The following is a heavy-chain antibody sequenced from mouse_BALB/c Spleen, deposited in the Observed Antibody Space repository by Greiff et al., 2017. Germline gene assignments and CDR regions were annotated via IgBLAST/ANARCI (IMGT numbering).Heavy chain of an antibody. J-gene: IGHJ2*01. CDR2: INPSTGYT. Sequence: VQLQQSGAELAKPGASVKMSCKASGYTFTSYWMHWVKQRPGQGLEWIGYINPSTGYTEYNQKFKDKATLTADKSSSTAYMQLSSLTSEDSAVYYCARGPYYGYGYFDYWGQGTTLTVSS. CDR3: ARGPYYGYGYFDY. V-gene: IGHV1-7*01. CDR1: GYTFTSYW. D-gene: IGHD1-2*01.